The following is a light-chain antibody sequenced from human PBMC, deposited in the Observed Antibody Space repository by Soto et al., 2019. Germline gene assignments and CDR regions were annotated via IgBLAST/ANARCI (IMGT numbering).Light chain of an antibody. CDR1: QAISNY. Sequence: DIQMTQSPSSLSASVGDRVTITCQPSQAISNYLNWYQQRPGKAPQLLIYDTSILETGVPSRFSGSGSGTDFTFTISNLQPEDVATYYCQQFESLPVTFGPGTKVDLK. CDR2: DTS. J-gene: IGKJ3*01. CDR3: QQFESLPVT. V-gene: IGKV1-33*01.